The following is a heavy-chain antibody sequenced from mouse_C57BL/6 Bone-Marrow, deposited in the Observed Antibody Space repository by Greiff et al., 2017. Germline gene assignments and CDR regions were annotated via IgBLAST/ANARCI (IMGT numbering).Heavy chain of an antibody. J-gene: IGHJ3*01. CDR1: DSEVFPIAY. CDR2: ILPSIGRT. D-gene: IGHD2-4*01. V-gene: IGHV15-2*01. CDR3: ARGDYDTWFAY. Sequence: VQLQQSGFELRSPGSSVKLSCKDFDSEVFPIAYMSWVRQKPGHGFEWIGGILPSIGRTIYGEKFEDKATLDADTLSNTAYLELNSLTSEDSAIYYCARGDYDTWFAYWGQGTLVTVSA.